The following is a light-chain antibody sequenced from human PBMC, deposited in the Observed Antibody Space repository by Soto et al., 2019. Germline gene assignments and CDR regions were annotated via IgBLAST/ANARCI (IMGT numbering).Light chain of an antibody. J-gene: IGLJ1*01. CDR2: EVS. V-gene: IGLV2-14*01. CDR3: SSYTSSSTLV. CDR1: SSDVGGYNY. Sequence: QSALTQPASVSGSPGQSITISCTGTSSDVGGYNYVSWYQQYPDKVPKLMIHEVSNRPSGVSSRFSGSKSGDTASLTISGLQPEDEADYYCSSYTSSSTLVFGTGTKLTVL.